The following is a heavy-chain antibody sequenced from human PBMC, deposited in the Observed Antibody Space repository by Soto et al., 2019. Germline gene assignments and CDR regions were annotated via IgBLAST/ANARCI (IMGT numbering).Heavy chain of an antibody. Sequence: ASVKVSCEACGGSFSSYAISWVRQAPGQGLEWMGGIIPIFGTANYAQKFQGRVTITADESTSTAYMELSSLRSEDTAVYYCARLRGSFSDYWGQGTLVTVSS. V-gene: IGHV1-69*13. J-gene: IGHJ4*02. D-gene: IGHD6-13*01. CDR3: ARLRGSFSDY. CDR1: GGSFSSYA. CDR2: IIPIFGTA.